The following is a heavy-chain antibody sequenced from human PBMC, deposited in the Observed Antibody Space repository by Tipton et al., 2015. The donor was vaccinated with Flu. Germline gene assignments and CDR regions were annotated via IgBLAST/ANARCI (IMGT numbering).Heavy chain of an antibody. D-gene: IGHD3-3*01. J-gene: IGHJ4*02. CDR1: GFTFSDYY. CDR2: ISSSGSTI. Sequence: SLRLSCAASGFTFSDYYMSWIRQAPGKGLEWVSYISSSGSTIYYADSVKGRFTISRDNAKNSLYLQMNSLRAEDTAVYYCAREKEDFWSGYYLDYWGQGTLVTVSS. CDR3: AREKEDFWSGYYLDY. V-gene: IGHV3-11*01.